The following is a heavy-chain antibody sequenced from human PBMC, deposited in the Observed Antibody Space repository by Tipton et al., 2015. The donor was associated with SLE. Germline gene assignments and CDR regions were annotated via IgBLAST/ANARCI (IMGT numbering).Heavy chain of an antibody. CDR3: ARGESDYYGSGSPWSWFDP. V-gene: IGHV4-59*12. J-gene: IGHJ5*02. CDR1: GDSFSTYY. Sequence: TLSLTCTVSGDSFSTYYWNWFRQPPGKGLEWIGYFYYGGSTNYNPSLKSRVTISVDTSKNQFSLKLSSVTAADTAVYYCARGESDYYGSGSPWSWFDPWGQGTLVTVSS. D-gene: IGHD3-10*01. CDR2: FYYGGST.